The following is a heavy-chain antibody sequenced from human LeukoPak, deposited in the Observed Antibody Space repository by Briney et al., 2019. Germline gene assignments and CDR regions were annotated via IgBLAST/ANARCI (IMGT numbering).Heavy chain of an antibody. D-gene: IGHD3-10*01. CDR3: ARDGPSGSFDY. CDR1: GGSISSGSYY. J-gene: IGHJ4*02. CDR2: IYTSGST. V-gene: IGHV4-61*02. Sequence: SQTLSLTCTASGGSISSGSYYWSWIRQPAGKGLEWIGRIYTSGSTNYNPSLKSRVTISVDTSKNQFPLKLSSVTAADTAVYYCARDGPSGSFDYWGQGTLVTVSS.